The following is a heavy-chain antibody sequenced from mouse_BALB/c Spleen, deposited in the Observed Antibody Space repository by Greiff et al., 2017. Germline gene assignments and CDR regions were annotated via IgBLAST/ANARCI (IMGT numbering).Heavy chain of an antibody. CDR1: GFTFNTYA. J-gene: IGHJ1*01. CDR3: VRHGYPWYFDV. D-gene: IGHD2-2*01. Sequence: EVKLVESGGGLVQPKGSLKLSCAASGFTFNTYAMNWVRQAPGKGLEWVARIRSKSNNYATYYADSVKDRFTISRDDSQSMLYLQMNNLKTEDTAMYYCVRHGYPWYFDVWGAGTTVTVSS. V-gene: IGHV10-1*02. CDR2: IRSKSNNYAT.